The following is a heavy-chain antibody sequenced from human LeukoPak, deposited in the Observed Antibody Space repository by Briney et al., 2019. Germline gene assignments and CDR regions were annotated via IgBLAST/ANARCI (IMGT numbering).Heavy chain of an antibody. CDR2: IIPIFGTA. J-gene: IGHJ6*03. CDR3: ATYWPGPYGDYEGYYYMDV. CDR1: GGTFSSYA. V-gene: IGHV1-69*05. Sequence: GSSVKVSRKASGGTFSSYAISWVRQAPGQGLEWMGRIIPIFGTANYAQKFQGRVTITTDESTSTAYMELSSLRSEDTAVYYCATYWPGPYGDYEGYYYMDVWGKGTTVTVSS. D-gene: IGHD4-17*01.